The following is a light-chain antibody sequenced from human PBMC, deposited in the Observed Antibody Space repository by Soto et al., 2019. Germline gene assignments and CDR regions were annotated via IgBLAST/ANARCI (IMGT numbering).Light chain of an antibody. V-gene: IGKV3-11*01. CDR1: QSVSSY. Sequence: EIVLTQSPATLSLSPGERATLSCRASQSVSSYLAWYQQKPGQAPRLLIYDASNRATGIPARFSGSGSGTDFTLTISSLEPEDFAVYYCQQRSNSFTFGPGTKVDTK. J-gene: IGKJ3*01. CDR3: QQRSNSFT. CDR2: DAS.